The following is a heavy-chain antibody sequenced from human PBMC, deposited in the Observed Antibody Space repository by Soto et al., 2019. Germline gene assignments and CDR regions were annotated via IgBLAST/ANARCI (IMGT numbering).Heavy chain of an antibody. CDR1: GFTFSSYG. CDR3: AKVAYCSSTSCSEGSFDY. J-gene: IGHJ4*02. CDR2: ISYDGSNK. D-gene: IGHD2-2*01. V-gene: IGHV3-30*18. Sequence: PGGSLRLSCAASGFTFSSYGVHWVRQAPGKGLEWVAVISYDGSNKYYADSVKGRFTISRDNSKNTLYLQMNSLRAEDTAVYYCAKVAYCSSTSCSEGSFDYWGQGTLVTVSS.